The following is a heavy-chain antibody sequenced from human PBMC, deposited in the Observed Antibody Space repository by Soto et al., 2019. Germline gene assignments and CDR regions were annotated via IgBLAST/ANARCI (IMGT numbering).Heavy chain of an antibody. CDR2: IYATGTT. CDR3: VRDGTKTLRDWFDP. CDR1: GASISGYY. J-gene: IGHJ5*02. D-gene: IGHD1-1*01. Sequence: SETLSLTCTVSGASISGYYWSWIRKSAGKGLEWIGRIYATGTTDYNPSLKSRVMMSVDTSKKQFSLRLRSVTVADTAVYYCVRDGTKTLRDWFDPWGQGISVTVSS. V-gene: IGHV4-4*07.